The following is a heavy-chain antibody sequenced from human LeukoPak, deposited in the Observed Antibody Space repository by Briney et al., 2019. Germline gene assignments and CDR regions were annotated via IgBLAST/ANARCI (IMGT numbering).Heavy chain of an antibody. CDR2: IGISSGNT. Sequence: QPVGSRRLSCAASGFNFTDYSMNWVRQVQGKGLEWISYIGISSGNTKYADSVKGRFTIARDKARNSLYLQMNSLRVEDTAMYYCARDHRYDFDNWGHGTLVTVSS. CDR3: ARDHRYDFDN. V-gene: IGHV3-48*01. J-gene: IGHJ4*01. CDR1: GFNFTDYS. D-gene: IGHD5-12*01.